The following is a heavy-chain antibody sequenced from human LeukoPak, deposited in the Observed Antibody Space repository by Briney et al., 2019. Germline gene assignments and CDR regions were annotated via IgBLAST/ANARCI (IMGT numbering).Heavy chain of an antibody. CDR2: ISSSSSYI. J-gene: IGHJ1*01. CDR1: GFTFSSYS. CDR3: ARDYCSGGSCYSVHFQH. V-gene: IGHV3-21*01. D-gene: IGHD2-15*01. Sequence: GGSLRLSCAASGFTFSSYSMNWVRQAPGKGLEWVSSISSSSSYIYYADSVKGRFTISRDNAKNSLYLQMYSLRAEDTAVYYCARDYCSGGSCYSVHFQHWGQGTLVTVSS.